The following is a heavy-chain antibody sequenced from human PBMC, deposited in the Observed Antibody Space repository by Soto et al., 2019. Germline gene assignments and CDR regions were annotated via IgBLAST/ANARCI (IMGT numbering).Heavy chain of an antibody. CDR2: IYPGDSDT. V-gene: IGHV5-51*01. CDR1: GYSFTSYW. CDR3: ASPQPARLSGVQH. Sequence: PGESLKISCKGSGYSFTSYWIAWVRQMPGKGLEWMGIIYPGDSDTRYSPSFQGQVTISADKSISTAYLQWSSLKASDTAMYYCASPQPARLSGVQHWGQGTLVTVSS. D-gene: IGHD5-12*01. J-gene: IGHJ1*01.